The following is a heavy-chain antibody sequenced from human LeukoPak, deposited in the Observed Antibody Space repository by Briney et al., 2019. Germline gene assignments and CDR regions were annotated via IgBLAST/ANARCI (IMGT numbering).Heavy chain of an antibody. CDR3: ARAPMVRGVRNYYYYTDV. J-gene: IGHJ6*03. D-gene: IGHD3-10*01. V-gene: IGHV1-8*01. CDR1: GYTFTSYD. CDR2: MNPNSGNT. Sequence: ASVKVSCKASGYTFTSYDINWVRQATGQGLEWMGWMNPNSGNTGYAQKFQGRVTMTRNTSISTAYMELSSLRSEDTAVYYCARAPMVRGVRNYYYYTDVWGKGTTVTISS.